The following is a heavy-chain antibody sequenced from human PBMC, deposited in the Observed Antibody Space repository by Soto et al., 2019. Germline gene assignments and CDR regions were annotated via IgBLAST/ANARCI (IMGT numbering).Heavy chain of an antibody. Sequence: QLQLQESGPGLVKPSETLSLTCTVSGGSISSSSYYWGWIRQPPGKGLEWIGSIYYSGSTYYNPSLKSRVTISVDTSKNQFSLKLSSVTAADTAVYYCARGRYDYVWGSYIPDDYWGQGTLVTVSS. V-gene: IGHV4-39*01. CDR3: ARGRYDYVWGSYIPDDY. CDR1: GGSISSSSYY. J-gene: IGHJ4*02. D-gene: IGHD3-16*01. CDR2: IYYSGST.